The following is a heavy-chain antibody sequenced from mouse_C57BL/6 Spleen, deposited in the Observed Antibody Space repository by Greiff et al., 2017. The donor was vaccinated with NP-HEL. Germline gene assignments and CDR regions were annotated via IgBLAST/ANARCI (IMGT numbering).Heavy chain of an antibody. CDR1: GYTFTSYW. J-gene: IGHJ4*01. Sequence: VQLQQPGTELVKPGASVKLSCKASGYTFTSYWMHWVKQRPGQGLEWIGNINPSNGGTNYNEKFKSKATLTVDKSSSTAYMQLSSLTSEDSAVYYCARSFIYYGSKDYATDYWGQGTSVTVSS. CDR2: INPSNGGT. V-gene: IGHV1-53*01. D-gene: IGHD1-1*01. CDR3: ARSFIYYGSKDYATDY.